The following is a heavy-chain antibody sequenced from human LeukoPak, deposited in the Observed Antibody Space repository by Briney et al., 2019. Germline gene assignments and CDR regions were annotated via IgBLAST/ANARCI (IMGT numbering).Heavy chain of an antibody. J-gene: IGHJ5*02. CDR3: STSDDSRGYLPSFDP. D-gene: IGHD3-22*01. Sequence: SQTLSLTCSVSGVSISSGGFYWSWIRQLPGEGLVWIGYIYYTGTTYYNPSLRTSVIISVYTYKNQFSLKVYSVTASDTAVYLCSTSDDSRGYLPSFDPWGQGTLVTVSS. CDR1: GVSISSGGFY. V-gene: IGHV4-31*03. CDR2: IYYTGTT.